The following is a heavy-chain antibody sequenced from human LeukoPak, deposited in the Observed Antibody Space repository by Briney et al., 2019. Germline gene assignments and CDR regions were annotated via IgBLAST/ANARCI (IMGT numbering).Heavy chain of an antibody. CDR1: GFIFSSFG. J-gene: IGHJ6*03. D-gene: IGHD2-15*01. V-gene: IGHV3-30*02. CDR2: IQDEGIKK. Sequence: GGSLRLFFAASGFIFSSFGIRWVRPAPGEGPGWVAVIQDEGIKKYLAYSVKGRFTISRDNSKNTLFLQMNSLRPEDTALYYCAKQMVERPHYYYMDVWGKGTTVTVSS. CDR3: AKQMVERPHYYYMDV.